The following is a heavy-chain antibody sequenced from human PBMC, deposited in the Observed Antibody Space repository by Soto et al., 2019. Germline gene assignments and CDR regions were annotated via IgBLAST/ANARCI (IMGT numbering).Heavy chain of an antibody. V-gene: IGHV1-2*02. Sequence: QVQLVQSGAEVKEPGASVKVSCKASGYTFTGYYMHWARQAPGQGLEWMGWIKSFNGDTNYAQKFQGRVTLTRHTSISTAYMELSRLKSDDTAVYYCARVVSPYYDVLTGNWFDPWGQGTLVTVSS. D-gene: IGHD3-9*01. CDR2: IKSFNGDT. J-gene: IGHJ5*02. CDR1: GYTFTGYY. CDR3: ARVVSPYYDVLTGNWFDP.